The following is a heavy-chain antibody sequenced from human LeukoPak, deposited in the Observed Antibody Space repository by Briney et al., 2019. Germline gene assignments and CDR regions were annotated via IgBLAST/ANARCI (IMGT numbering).Heavy chain of an antibody. CDR1: GYTFTSYA. CDR3: ASSVGSDFWSGYSSNWFDP. CDR2: INTNTGNP. D-gene: IGHD3-3*01. V-gene: IGHV7-4-1*02. Sequence: ASVKVSCTASGYTFTSYAMNWVRQAPGQGLEWMGWINTNTGNPTYAQGFTGRFVFSLDTSVSTAYLQISSLKAEDTAVYYCASSVGSDFWSGYSSNWFDPWGQGTLVTVSS. J-gene: IGHJ5*02.